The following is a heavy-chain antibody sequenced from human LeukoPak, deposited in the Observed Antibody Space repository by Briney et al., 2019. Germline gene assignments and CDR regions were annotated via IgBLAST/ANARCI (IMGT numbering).Heavy chain of an antibody. D-gene: IGHD3-22*01. CDR1: GFTFSSYG. J-gene: IGHJ3*02. CDR2: IWYDGSNK. CDR3: ARERHYDSSGDYYYAFDI. V-gene: IGHV3-33*01. Sequence: GRSLRLSCAASGFTFSSYGMHWVRQAPGKGLEWVAVIWYDGSNKYYADSVKGRFTISRDNSKNTLYLQMNSLRAEDTAVYYCARERHYDSSGDYYYAFDIWGQGTMVTVSS.